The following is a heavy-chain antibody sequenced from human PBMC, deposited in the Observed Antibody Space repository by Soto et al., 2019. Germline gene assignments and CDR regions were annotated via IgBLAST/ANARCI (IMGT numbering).Heavy chain of an antibody. D-gene: IGHD3-3*01. CDR2: IYPSDSDT. J-gene: IGHJ4*02. V-gene: IGHV5-51*03. CDR3: ARGGVSTRTFDY. CDR1: GYNFAGYW. Sequence: PGESLKISCKGSGYNFAGYWIAWVRQMPGKGLELMGIIYPSDSDTRYRPSVQGQVTISADKSISSAYLRWSSLRASDIAMYYCARGGVSTRTFDYWGQGTPVTVSS.